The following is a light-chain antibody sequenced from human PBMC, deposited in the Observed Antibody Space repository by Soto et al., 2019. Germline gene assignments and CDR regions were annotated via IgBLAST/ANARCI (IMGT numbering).Light chain of an antibody. CDR1: SGHSNYA. J-gene: IGLJ7*01. V-gene: IGLV4-69*01. Sequence: QSVLTQSPSASASLGASVKLTCTLSSGHSNYAIAWHQQQPEKGPRYLMKVNSGGSHIKGDGIPDRFSGSSSGAERYLFIYSLLSEDVAEYYSHTWGTGSAIVVFGGGTQLTVL. CDR3: HTWGTGSAIVV. CDR2: VNSGGSH.